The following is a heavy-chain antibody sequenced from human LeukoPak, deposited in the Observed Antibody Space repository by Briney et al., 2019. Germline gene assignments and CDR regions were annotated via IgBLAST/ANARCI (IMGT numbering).Heavy chain of an antibody. J-gene: IGHJ4*02. V-gene: IGHV3-11*06. Sequence: GGSLRLSCAASGFTFNDYYMSWIRQAPGKGLEWVSSISSSGGHTNYADSVKGRFTISRDNAKNSLYLQMNSLRAEDTAVYYCARNPGPGTLDNWGQGTLVTVSS. CDR1: GFTFNDYY. CDR3: ARNPGPGTLDN. CDR2: ISSSGGHT. D-gene: IGHD6-13*01.